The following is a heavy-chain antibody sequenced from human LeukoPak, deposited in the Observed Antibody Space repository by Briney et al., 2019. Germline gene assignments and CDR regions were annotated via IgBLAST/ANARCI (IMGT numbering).Heavy chain of an antibody. J-gene: IGHJ5*02. V-gene: IGHV3-48*04. D-gene: IGHD2-2*01. CDR3: ATQRGGYCSTTSCRPGWFDP. CDR1: GFIFSDYH. Sequence: GESLRLSCAASGFIFSDYHMNWVRQAPGKGLEWISYISSSRKTIYYADSVKGRFTISRDNAKNSLYLQMNSLKVEDTAVYYCATQRGGYCSTTSCRPGWFDPWGQGTLVTVSS. CDR2: ISSSRKTI.